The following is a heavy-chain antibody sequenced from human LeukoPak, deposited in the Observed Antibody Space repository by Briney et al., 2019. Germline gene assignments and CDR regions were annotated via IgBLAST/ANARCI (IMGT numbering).Heavy chain of an antibody. V-gene: IGHV3-48*01. CDR1: GFTFSNYG. CDR2: ISGTRRTI. CDR3: ARDRANYSFDY. Sequence: GGSLRLSCAASGFTFSNYGMNWVRQAPGKGLEWVSYISGTRRTIYAESVKGRFTISRDNAKNSVYLQMNSLRAQDTAMYYCARDRANYSFDYWGQGTLVTVSS. J-gene: IGHJ4*02. D-gene: IGHD3-10*01.